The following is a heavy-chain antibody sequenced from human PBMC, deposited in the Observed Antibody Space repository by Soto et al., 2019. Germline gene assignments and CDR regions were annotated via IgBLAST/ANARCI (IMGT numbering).Heavy chain of an antibody. CDR2: IYYSGST. CDR3: GAYDSSGYYWDY. J-gene: IGHJ4*02. V-gene: IGHV4-39*01. D-gene: IGHD3-22*01. CDR1: GGSISSSSYY. Sequence: QLQLQESGPGLVKPSETLSLTCTVSGGSISSSSYYWGWIRQPPGKGLEWIGSIYYSGSTYYNPSLKSRVTISVDTSKNQFSLKLSSVTAADTAVYYCGAYDSSGYYWDYWGQGTLVTVSS.